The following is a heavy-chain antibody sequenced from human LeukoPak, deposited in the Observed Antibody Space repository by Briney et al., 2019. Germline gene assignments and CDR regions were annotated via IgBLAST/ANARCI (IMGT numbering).Heavy chain of an antibody. CDR1: GASVTTSH. J-gene: IGHJ4*02. D-gene: IGHD2/OR15-2a*01. Sequence: SETQSLTCTVSGASVTTSHWNWVRQPPGKGLEWIGNVDYNGGTKYNPSLKSRVTMSLDTSKNQFSLKLKFVTAADTALYYCARGFYEPFDRWGQGTLVTVSS. CDR2: VDYNGGT. CDR3: ARGFYEPFDR. V-gene: IGHV4-59*02.